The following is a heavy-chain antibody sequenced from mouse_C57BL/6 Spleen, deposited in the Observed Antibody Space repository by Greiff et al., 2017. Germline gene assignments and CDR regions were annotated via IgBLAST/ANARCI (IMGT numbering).Heavy chain of an antibody. Sequence: EVKLVESGGGLVQPGESLKLSCESNEYEFPSHDMSWVRKTPEKRLELVAAINSDGGSPYYPDTMERRFIISRDNTKKTLYLQMSSLRSEDSALYYCAREEKATMITSFAYWGQGTLVTVSA. D-gene: IGHD2-4*01. CDR1: EYEFPSHD. CDR2: INSDGGSP. V-gene: IGHV5-2*01. J-gene: IGHJ3*01. CDR3: AREEKATMITSFAY.